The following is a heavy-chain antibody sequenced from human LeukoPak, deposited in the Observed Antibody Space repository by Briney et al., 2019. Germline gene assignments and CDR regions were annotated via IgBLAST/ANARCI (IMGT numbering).Heavy chain of an antibody. CDR3: ARDVDGDFTSYFDY. V-gene: IGHV3-9*01. CDR1: GFTFDDYA. Sequence: GGSLRLSCAASGFTFDDYAMHWVRQAPGKGLEWVSGISWNSGSIGYADSVKGRFTISRDNAKNTLYLQMNSLRAEDTAVYYCARDVDGDFTSYFDYWGQGTLVTVSS. J-gene: IGHJ4*02. D-gene: IGHD4-17*01. CDR2: ISWNSGSI.